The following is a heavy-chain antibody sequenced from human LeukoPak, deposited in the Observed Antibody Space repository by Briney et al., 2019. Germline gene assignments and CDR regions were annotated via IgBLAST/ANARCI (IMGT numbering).Heavy chain of an antibody. CDR1: GYIFSGYY. Sequence: ASVKVSCKASGYIFSGYYMHWVRQAPGQGLEWVGLISPTGDSTNYAQTFRGRVTMTRDTSTNTVYMDLSSLRSEDTAVYYCAREASGGYFDYWGQGTLAIVSS. D-gene: IGHD4-23*01. V-gene: IGHV1-46*01. J-gene: IGHJ4*02. CDR2: ISPTGDST. CDR3: AREASGGYFDY.